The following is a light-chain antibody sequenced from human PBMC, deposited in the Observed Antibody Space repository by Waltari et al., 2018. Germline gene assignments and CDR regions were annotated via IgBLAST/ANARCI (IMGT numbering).Light chain of an antibody. CDR3: QQRGDWPLT. J-gene: IGKJ2*01. V-gene: IGKV3-11*01. CDR1: QSVSNY. Sequence: EIVLTQSPGTLSLSPGERAILSCRASQSVSNYLAWYQQKPGQAPRLLIFESSKRATGTPGRFSGSGSGTDFTLTISSLGPEDFAVYYCQQRGDWPLTFGQGTKLEI. CDR2: ESS.